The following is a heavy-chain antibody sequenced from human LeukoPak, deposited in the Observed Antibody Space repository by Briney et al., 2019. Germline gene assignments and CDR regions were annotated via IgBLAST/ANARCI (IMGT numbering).Heavy chain of an antibody. D-gene: IGHD3-10*01. J-gene: IGHJ4*02. V-gene: IGHV1-2*02. CDR3: ARGRSDYYLDS. CDR1: GYTFSTYG. CDR2: IYPDSGGT. Sequence: VASVKVSCKASGYTFSTYGISWVRQAPGHGLEWMGWIYPDSGGTNYAQKFQGRVTMTRDTSISTAYMGLSRLTSDDTAVYYCARGRSDYYLDSWGQGTLVTVSS.